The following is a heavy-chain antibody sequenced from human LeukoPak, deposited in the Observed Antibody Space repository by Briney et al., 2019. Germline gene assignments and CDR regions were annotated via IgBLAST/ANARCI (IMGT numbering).Heavy chain of an antibody. CDR2: INHSGST. J-gene: IGHJ4*02. CDR3: ASSPGIAVAGMPGGDY. V-gene: IGHV4-34*01. CDR1: GGSFSGYY. D-gene: IGHD6-19*01. Sequence: SETLSLTCAVYGGSFSGYYWSWIRQPPGKGLEWIGEINHSGSTNYNPSLKSRVTISVDTSKNQFSLKLSSVTAADTAVYYCASSPGIAVAGMPGGDYWGQGTLVTVSS.